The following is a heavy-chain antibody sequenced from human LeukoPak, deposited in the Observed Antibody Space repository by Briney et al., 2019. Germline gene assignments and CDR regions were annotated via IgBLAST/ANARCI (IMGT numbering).Heavy chain of an antibody. V-gene: IGHV4-34*01. CDR2: INHSVST. Sequence: SETLSLTCAVYGGSSSGYYWSWIRQPPGKGLEWIGEINHSVSTNYNPSLKSRVTISVDTSKNQFSLKLSSVTAADTAVYYCARGRHRIAAAGTGSDYWGQGTLVTVSS. CDR1: GGSSSGYY. CDR3: ARGRHRIAAAGTGSDY. J-gene: IGHJ4*02. D-gene: IGHD6-13*01.